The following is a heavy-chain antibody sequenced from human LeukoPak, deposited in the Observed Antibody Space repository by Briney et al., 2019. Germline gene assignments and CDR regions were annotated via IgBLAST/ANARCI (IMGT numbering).Heavy chain of an antibody. CDR1: GFTFSSYA. V-gene: IGHV3-23*01. Sequence: GGSLRLSCAASGFTFSSYAMSWVRQAPGKGLEWVSAISGRGGSTYYADSVKGRFTISRDNSKNTLYLQMNSLRAEDTAVYYCARPRGDILTXYEXXGQGTLVTVX. CDR2: ISGRGGST. D-gene: IGHD3-9*01. CDR3: ARPRGDILTXYEX. J-gene: IGHJ4*02.